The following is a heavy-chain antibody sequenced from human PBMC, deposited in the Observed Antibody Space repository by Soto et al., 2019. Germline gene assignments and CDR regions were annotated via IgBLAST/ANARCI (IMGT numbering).Heavy chain of an antibody. CDR2: ISGSGGST. J-gene: IGHJ4*02. Sequence: EVQLLESGGGLVQPGGSLRLSCAASGFTFSNYGMTWVRQAPGKGLEWVSAISGSGGSTYYADSVKGRFTISRDNSKNTQYLQMNSLRAEDAAVYFCATGWQSLGYWGQGTLVTVSS. D-gene: IGHD3-16*01. CDR1: GFTFSNYG. V-gene: IGHV3-23*01. CDR3: ATGWQSLGY.